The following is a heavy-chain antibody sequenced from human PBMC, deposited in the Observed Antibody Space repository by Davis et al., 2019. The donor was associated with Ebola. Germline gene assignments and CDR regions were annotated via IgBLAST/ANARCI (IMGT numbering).Heavy chain of an antibody. D-gene: IGHD1-14*01. V-gene: IGHV3-74*01. Sequence: HTGGSLRLSCAASGFTFSNYYLHWVRQAPGKGLEWVARIKTDGSTTRYADSVKGRFTISRDNAKNTLYLQINSLRAEDTAMYYCARDRNPYGLDVWGQGTTVTVS. CDR3: ARDRNPYGLDV. CDR1: GFTFSNYY. J-gene: IGHJ6*02. CDR2: IKTDGSTT.